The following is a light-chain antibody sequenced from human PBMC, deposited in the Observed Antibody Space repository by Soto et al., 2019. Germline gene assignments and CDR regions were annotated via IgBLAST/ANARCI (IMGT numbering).Light chain of an antibody. Sequence: QAVVTQPPSVSGAPGQRVTISCTGSSSNIRAGYDVYWYQQLPGTAPKLLIYGNSNRPSGVPDRFSGSKSGTSASLAITGLQAEDEADYYCQSYDSSLSALYVFGTGTKLTVL. CDR1: SSNIRAGYD. CDR3: QSYDSSLSALYV. CDR2: GNS. J-gene: IGLJ1*01. V-gene: IGLV1-40*01.